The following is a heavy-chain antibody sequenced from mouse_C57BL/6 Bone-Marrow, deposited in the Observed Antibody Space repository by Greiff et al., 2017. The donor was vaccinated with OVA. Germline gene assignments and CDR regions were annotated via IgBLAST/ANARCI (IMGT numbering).Heavy chain of an antibody. D-gene: IGHD1-1*01. CDR1: GYTFTSYW. CDR3: TTNPTVVALYWFDD. J-gene: IGHJ2*01. Sequence: EVQLQESGTVLARPGASVKMSCKTSGYTFTSYWMHWVKQRPGQGLEWIGAIYPGNSDTSYNQKFKGKAKLTAVTSASTAYMELSSLTNEDSAVYYCTTNPTVVALYWFDDWGQGTTLTVSS. V-gene: IGHV1-5*01. CDR2: IYPGNSDT.